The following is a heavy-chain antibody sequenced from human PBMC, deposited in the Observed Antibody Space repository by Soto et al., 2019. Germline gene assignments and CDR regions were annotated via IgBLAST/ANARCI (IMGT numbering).Heavy chain of an antibody. V-gene: IGHV1-18*01. Sequence: QVQLVQSGGEVKKPGASVKVSCKASGYTFTTSGVSWVRQAPGQGLEGMGWVSGYNGNTKYEDKFHDRVTMTTDTSTSTDYLELRSLTTDDTAVYYCARAGELPYYYYGMDVWGQGTTVIVSS. D-gene: IGHD1-7*01. CDR1: GYTFTTSG. CDR2: VSGYNGNT. J-gene: IGHJ6*02. CDR3: ARAGELPYYYYGMDV.